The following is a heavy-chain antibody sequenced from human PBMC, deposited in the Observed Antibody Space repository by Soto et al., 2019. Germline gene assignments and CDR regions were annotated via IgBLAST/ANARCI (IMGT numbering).Heavy chain of an antibody. D-gene: IGHD3-3*01. Sequence: PGGSLGLSCVASGFTFSSYAMHCVRQAPGKGLEWLALISYDGSNEYYADSVKGRFIISRDNSKNTLYLPVNSLRAEDTAMYYCTRETMTIRLYFDYWGQGALVTVSS. CDR2: ISYDGSNE. V-gene: IGHV3-30-3*01. J-gene: IGHJ4*02. CDR3: TRETMTIRLYFDY. CDR1: GFTFSSYA.